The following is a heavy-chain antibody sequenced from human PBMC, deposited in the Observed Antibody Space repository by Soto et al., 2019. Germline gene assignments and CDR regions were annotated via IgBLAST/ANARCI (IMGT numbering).Heavy chain of an antibody. D-gene: IGHD6-13*01. Sequence: SETLSLTCTVSGGSISSYYWSWIRQPPGKGLEWIGYIYYSGSTNYNPSLKSRVTISVDTSKNQFSLKLSSVTAADTAVYYCAREMKQSLDYWGQGTLVTVSS. J-gene: IGHJ4*02. V-gene: IGHV4-59*01. CDR2: IYYSGST. CDR1: GGSISSYY. CDR3: AREMKQSLDY.